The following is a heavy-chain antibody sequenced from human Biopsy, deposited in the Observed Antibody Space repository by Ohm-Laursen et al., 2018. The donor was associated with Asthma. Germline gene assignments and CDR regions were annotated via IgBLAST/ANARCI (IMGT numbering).Heavy chain of an antibody. J-gene: IGHJ2*01. D-gene: IGHD3-16*01. CDR2: FDPNSGGT. CDR3: ARIKIRIGAGTDRYFDL. Sequence: SVKVSCKASGYPFTDYYVHWVRQAPGQGLEWMGRFDPNSGGTNYAQKFLGRVTMTRDTSVNTAFMVLSRLRSDDTAVYYCARIKIRIGAGTDRYFDLWGRGTLVTVSS. V-gene: IGHV1-2*06. CDR1: GYPFTDYY.